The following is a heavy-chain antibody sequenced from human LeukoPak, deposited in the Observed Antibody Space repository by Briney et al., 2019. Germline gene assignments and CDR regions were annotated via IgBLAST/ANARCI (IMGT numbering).Heavy chain of an antibody. Sequence: TSETLSLTCTVSGGSISSYYWSWIRQPAGKGLEWIGRIYTSWSTNYNPSLTSRVTMSVDTSKNQFSLKLSSVTAADTAVYYCARAKPKNMVRGLIMRRESRYYFDYWGQGTLVTVSS. CDR3: ARAKPKNMVRGLIMRRESRYYFDY. D-gene: IGHD3-10*01. CDR1: GGSISSYY. J-gene: IGHJ4*02. CDR2: IYTSWST. V-gene: IGHV4-4*07.